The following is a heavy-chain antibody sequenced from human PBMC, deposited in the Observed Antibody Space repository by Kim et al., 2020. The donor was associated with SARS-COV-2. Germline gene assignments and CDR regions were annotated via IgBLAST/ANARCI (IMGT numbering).Heavy chain of an antibody. CDR2: IYYTGST. V-gene: IGHV4-61*01. Sequence: SETLSLTCTASGGSVSSGSYYWNWIRQPQGKGLEYIGYIYYTGSTNYNPSLKSRVTISLDTSKNQFSLKLSSVTAAATAVYYCARVAYGLRLRELSFPFGYWGQGILVTVSS. D-gene: IGHD3-16*02. J-gene: IGHJ4*02. CDR1: GGSVSSGSYY. CDR3: ARVAYGLRLRELSFPFGY.